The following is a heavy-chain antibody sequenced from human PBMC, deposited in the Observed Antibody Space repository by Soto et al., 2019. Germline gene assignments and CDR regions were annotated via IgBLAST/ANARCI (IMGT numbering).Heavy chain of an antibody. J-gene: IGHJ4*02. V-gene: IGHV3-15*01. Sequence: EVQLVESGGGLVKPGGSLRLSCAASGFTFSNAWMSWVRQAPGKGLEWVGRIKSKTDGGTTDYAAPVKDRVTISRDDSQITLYLQMNSLKTDDTAVYYCTVGLGLTDHDYWGQGTLVTVSS. D-gene: IGHD2-15*01. CDR3: TVGLGLTDHDY. CDR1: GFTFSNAW. CDR2: IKSKTDGGTT.